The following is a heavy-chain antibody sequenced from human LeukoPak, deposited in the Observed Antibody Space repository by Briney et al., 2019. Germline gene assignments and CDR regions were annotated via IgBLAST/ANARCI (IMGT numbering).Heavy chain of an antibody. CDR1: GGSISSNNW. CDR2: IFHSGSA. D-gene: IGHD6-19*01. J-gene: IGHJ5*02. V-gene: IGHV4-4*02. Sequence: SETLSLTCAVSGGSISSNNWWHWVRQPPGKGLEWIGEIFHSGSANYNPSLKRRVTLSVDKSNNHFSVTLSSVTAADTAVYYCARNGLAVENWFDPWGKGTLVTVSS. CDR3: ARNGLAVENWFDP.